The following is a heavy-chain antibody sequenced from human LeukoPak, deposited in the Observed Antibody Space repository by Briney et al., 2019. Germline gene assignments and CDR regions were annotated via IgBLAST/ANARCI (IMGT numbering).Heavy chain of an antibody. Sequence: MPSETLSLTCTVSGGSISSGDYYWSWIRQPPGKGLEWIGYIYYSGSTYYNPSLKSRVTISVDTSKNQFSLKLSSVTAADTAVYYCASSIVGATVFDYWGQGTLVTVSS. V-gene: IGHV4-30-4*01. J-gene: IGHJ4*02. CDR1: GGSISSGDYY. D-gene: IGHD1-26*01. CDR2: IYYSGST. CDR3: ASSIVGATVFDY.